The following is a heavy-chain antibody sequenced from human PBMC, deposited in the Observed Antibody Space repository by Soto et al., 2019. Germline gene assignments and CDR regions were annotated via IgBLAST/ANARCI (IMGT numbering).Heavy chain of an antibody. CDR2: IEHNGNN. J-gene: IGHJ4*01. CDR1: GGTFSGYF. CDR3: ERDFRSFPY. Sequence: PSETLSLTCAVYGGTFSGYFWTWVRQPPGKGLGWIGEIEHNGNNNVNPALKSRVTLSVGTPKNQISLTLTSVTAADTAVYYCERDFRSFPYWGHGPLVTGSS. V-gene: IGHV4-34*01.